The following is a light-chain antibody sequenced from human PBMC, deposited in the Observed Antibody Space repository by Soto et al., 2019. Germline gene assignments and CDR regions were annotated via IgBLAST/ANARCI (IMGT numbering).Light chain of an antibody. Sequence: EIVLTQSPATLSLSPGERATLSCMASQSVSSYLAWYQQKPGQAPRLLIYDASNRATGIPARFSGSGSGTDFTLTISSLEPEDFALFYCHQYGSSPITFGQGTRLEIK. CDR1: QSVSSY. CDR2: DAS. J-gene: IGKJ5*01. CDR3: HQYGSSPIT. V-gene: IGKV3-11*01.